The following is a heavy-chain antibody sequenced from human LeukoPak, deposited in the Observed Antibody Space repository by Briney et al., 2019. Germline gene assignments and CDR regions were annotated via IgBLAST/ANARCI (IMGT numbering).Heavy chain of an antibody. Sequence: SETLSLTCTVSGGSINAYYWSWIRQTPGKGLEWIGHTYYSANTNYNPSLTSRVSISIHTSKKQFSLELNSVTDADTAVYYCARVLGLMEWLFDPWGKGILVTVSS. D-gene: IGHD3-3*01. V-gene: IGHV4-59*01. CDR1: GGSINAYY. CDR3: ARVLGLMEWLFDP. CDR2: TYYSANT. J-gene: IGHJ5*02.